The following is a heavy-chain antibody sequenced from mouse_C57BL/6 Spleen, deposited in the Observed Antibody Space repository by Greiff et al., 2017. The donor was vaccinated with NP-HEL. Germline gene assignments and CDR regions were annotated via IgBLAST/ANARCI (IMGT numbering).Heavy chain of an antibody. CDR1: GYAFSSSW. J-gene: IGHJ2*01. CDR2: IYPGDGDT. D-gene: IGHD2-10*02. V-gene: IGHV1-82*01. Sequence: VQLQQSGPELVKPGASVKISCKASGYAFSSSWMNWVKQRPGKGLEWIGRIYPGDGDTNYNGKFKGKATLTADKSSSTAYMQLSSLTSEDSAVYFCARSYDPDYWGQGTTLTVSS. CDR3: ARSYDPDY.